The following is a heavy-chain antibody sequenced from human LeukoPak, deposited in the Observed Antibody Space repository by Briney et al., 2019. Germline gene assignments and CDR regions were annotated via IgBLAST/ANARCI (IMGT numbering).Heavy chain of an antibody. D-gene: IGHD5-12*01. CDR1: GFTFSNYA. CDR2: ISGSGGST. Sequence: PGGSLRLSCAASGFTFSNYAMSWVRQAPGKGLEWVSGISGSGGSTYYADSVKGRFTISRDNSKNTLYLQMNSLRAEDTAVYYCAKGVGSMVATVFDYWGQGTLVTVSS. V-gene: IGHV3-23*01. J-gene: IGHJ4*02. CDR3: AKGVGSMVATVFDY.